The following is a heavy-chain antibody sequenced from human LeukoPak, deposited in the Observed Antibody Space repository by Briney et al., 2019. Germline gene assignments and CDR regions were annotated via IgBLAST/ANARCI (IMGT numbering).Heavy chain of an antibody. D-gene: IGHD3-10*01. CDR1: GFTFSSYA. Sequence: GGSLRLSCAASGFTFSSYAMSWVRQAPGKGLEWVSVISGSGGSTYYADSVKGRLTISRDNSKNTLYLQMNSLRAEDTAAYFCAKDFWALGGSIDSWGQGTLVTVSS. CDR3: AKDFWALGGSIDS. V-gene: IGHV3-23*01. CDR2: ISGSGGST. J-gene: IGHJ4*02.